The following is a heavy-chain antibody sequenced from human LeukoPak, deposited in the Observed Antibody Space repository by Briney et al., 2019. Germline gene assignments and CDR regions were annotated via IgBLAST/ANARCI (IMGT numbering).Heavy chain of an antibody. V-gene: IGHV3-23*01. Sequence: GGSLRLSCAAPGVTFSKYGMKWVRQAAGTGLEYVSSISRSGDITHYADSVKGRFTISRDNFKNTLYLQMNSLRAEDTALYYCATEGFYYWGPGTLVTVSS. CDR1: GVTFSKYG. J-gene: IGHJ4*02. CDR2: ISRSGDIT. CDR3: ATEGFYY.